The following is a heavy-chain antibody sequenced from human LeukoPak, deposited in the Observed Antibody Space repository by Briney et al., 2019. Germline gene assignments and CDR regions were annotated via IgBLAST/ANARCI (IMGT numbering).Heavy chain of an antibody. J-gene: IGHJ4*02. CDR1: GFIFSNYG. CDR3: ARKPLSYSDYEVDY. V-gene: IGHV3-33*01. CDR2: IWYDGSNK. Sequence: PGTSLRLSCAASGFIFSNYGMHWVRQVPGKGLEWVAVIWYDGSNKYYADSVKGRFTISRDNSRNTLYLQMNSLRAEDTAVYYCARKPLSYSDYEVDYWGQGTLVTVSS. D-gene: IGHD4-17*01.